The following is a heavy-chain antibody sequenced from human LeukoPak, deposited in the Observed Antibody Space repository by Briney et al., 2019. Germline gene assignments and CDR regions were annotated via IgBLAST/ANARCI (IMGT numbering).Heavy chain of an antibody. CDR2: ISGSSGST. V-gene: IGHV3-23*01. CDR1: GFTFSSYA. D-gene: IGHD4-17*01. CDR3: ARDPNGDYIGAFEI. J-gene: IGHJ3*02. Sequence: GGSLRLSCAASGFTFSSYAMSWVRQAPGKGLEWVSAISGSSGSTYYADSVKGRFTISRDNSKNTLYLQMISLRAEDTAVYYCARDPNGDYIGAFEIWGQGTMVTVSS.